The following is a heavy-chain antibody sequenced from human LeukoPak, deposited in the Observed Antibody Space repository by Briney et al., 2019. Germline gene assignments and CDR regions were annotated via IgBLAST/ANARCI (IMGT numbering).Heavy chain of an antibody. V-gene: IGHV4-59*01. J-gene: IGHJ4*02. CDR3: ARAGGSRPFDY. D-gene: IGHD3-16*01. CDR2: IYYSGST. CDR1: GGSFSGYY. Sequence: SETLSLTCAVYGGSFSGYYWSWIRQPPGKGLEWIRYIYYSGSTNYNPSLKSRVTISVDTSKNQFSLRLSSVTAADTAVYYCARAGGSRPFDYWGQGTLVTVSS.